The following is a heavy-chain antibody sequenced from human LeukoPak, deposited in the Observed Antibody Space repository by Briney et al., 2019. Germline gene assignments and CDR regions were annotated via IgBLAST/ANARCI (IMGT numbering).Heavy chain of an antibody. D-gene: IGHD5-18*01. Sequence: SETLSLTCTVSGGSISSSSYYWGWIRQPPGKGLEWIGSIYYSGSSYYNPSLKSRVTISEDRSKNQFSLRLSSVTAADTAVYYCARHRYGGYSFDYWGQGTLVTVSS. V-gene: IGHV4-39*01. J-gene: IGHJ4*02. CDR3: ARHRYGGYSFDY. CDR2: IYYSGSS. CDR1: GGSISSSSYY.